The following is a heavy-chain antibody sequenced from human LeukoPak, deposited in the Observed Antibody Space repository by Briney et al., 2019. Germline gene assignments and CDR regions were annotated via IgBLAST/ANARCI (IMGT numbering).Heavy chain of an antibody. CDR1: GYTLTELS. V-gene: IGHV1-24*01. CDR2: FDPEDGET. D-gene: IGHD3-3*01. Sequence: ASVKVSCKVSGYTLTELSMHWVRQAPGKGLEWMGGFDPEDGETICAQKFQGRVTMTEDTSTDTAYMELSSLRSEDTAVYYCATVTYYDFWSGYPPYYFDYWGQGTLVTVSS. CDR3: ATVTYYDFWSGYPPYYFDY. J-gene: IGHJ4*02.